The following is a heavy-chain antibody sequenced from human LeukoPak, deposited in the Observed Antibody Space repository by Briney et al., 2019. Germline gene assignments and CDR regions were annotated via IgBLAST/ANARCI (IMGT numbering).Heavy chain of an antibody. CDR2: ISGSGGST. V-gene: IGHV3-23*01. J-gene: IGHJ3*02. D-gene: IGHD3-22*01. CDR3: AKSGRITMIVVVANAFDI. Sequence: PGGSLRLSCAASGFPFSTYDMSWVRQAPGKGLEWVSAISGSGGSTYYADSVKGRFTISRDNSKNTLYLQMNSLRAEGTAVYYCAKSGRITMIVVVANAFDIWGQGTMVTVSS. CDR1: GFPFSTYD.